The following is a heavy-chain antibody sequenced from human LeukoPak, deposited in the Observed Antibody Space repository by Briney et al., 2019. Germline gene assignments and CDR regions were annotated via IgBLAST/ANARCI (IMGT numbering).Heavy chain of an antibody. D-gene: IGHD3-3*01. J-gene: IGHJ5*02. Sequence: PSETLSLICAVYGGSFSGYYWSWIRQPPGKGLEWIGEINHSGSTNYNPSLKSRVTISVDTSKNQFSLKLSSVTAADTAVYYCARGRSHRNYDFWSGYRSNWFDPWGQGTLVTVSS. V-gene: IGHV4-34*01. CDR1: GGSFSGYY. CDR2: INHSGST. CDR3: ARGRSHRNYDFWSGYRSNWFDP.